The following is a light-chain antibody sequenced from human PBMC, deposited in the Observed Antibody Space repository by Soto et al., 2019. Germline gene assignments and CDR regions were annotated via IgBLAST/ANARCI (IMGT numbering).Light chain of an antibody. CDR3: HQYDNAPQT. CDR1: ETVAGSY. CDR2: GAS. V-gene: IGKV3-20*01. Sequence: EIVLTQSPGTLSLSPGERATLSCRASETVAGSYLAWYQQKPGQAPRLLIHGASTRATGIADRFSGSGSGTDFTLTISRLEPEDFAVYYCHQYDNAPQTYGQGTKVDIK. J-gene: IGKJ2*01.